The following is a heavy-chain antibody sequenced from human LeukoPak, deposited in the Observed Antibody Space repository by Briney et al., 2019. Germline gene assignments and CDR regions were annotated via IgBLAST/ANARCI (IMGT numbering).Heavy chain of an antibody. V-gene: IGHV3-74*03. CDR2: LKTDGSNT. D-gene: IGHD2-21*01. J-gene: IGHJ4*02. CDR3: ARGFYSLDY. CDR1: GFTFSNYW. Sequence: GGSLRLSCAASGFTFSNYWMHWVRQAPGKGLVWDSRLKTDGSNTTYADSVKGRFTISRDNAKNTLYLQMNNLRADDTALYYCARGFYSLDYWGQGTLVTVSS.